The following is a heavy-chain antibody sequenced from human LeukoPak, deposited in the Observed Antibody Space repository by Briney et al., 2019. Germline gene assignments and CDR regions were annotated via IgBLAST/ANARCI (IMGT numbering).Heavy chain of an antibody. CDR1: GFIFSNYD. CDR2: ISGNGGTK. J-gene: IGHJ4*02. V-gene: IGHV3-23*01. Sequence: PGGSLRLSCAASGFIFSNYDMSWVRQAPGKGLEWVSGISGNGGTKYYADSVKGRFTISRDNSKNMLDLQMNSLRAEDTAVYYCARQGRATEHNWGQGTLVTVSS. CDR3: ARQGRATEHN. D-gene: IGHD1/OR15-1a*01.